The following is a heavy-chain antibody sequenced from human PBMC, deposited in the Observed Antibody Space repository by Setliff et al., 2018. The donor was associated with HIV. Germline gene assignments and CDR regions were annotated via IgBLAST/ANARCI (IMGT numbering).Heavy chain of an antibody. CDR3: ARGSPSSSWYGEYAY. CDR1: GGSFSGYY. V-gene: IGHV4-34*01. CDR2: INHSGST. Sequence: PSETLSLTCAVYGGSFSGYYWSWIRQPPGKGLEWIGEINHSGSTFYSPSLKSRVTISVDTSKNQFSLKLSSVTAADTAIYYCARGSPSSSWYGEYAYWGQGTLVTSPQ. D-gene: IGHD6-13*01. J-gene: IGHJ4*02.